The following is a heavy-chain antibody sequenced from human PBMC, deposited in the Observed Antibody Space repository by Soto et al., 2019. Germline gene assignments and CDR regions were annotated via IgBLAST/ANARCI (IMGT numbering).Heavy chain of an antibody. V-gene: IGHV1-69*13. D-gene: IGHD2-15*01. CDR2: IIPIFGTA. J-gene: IGHJ4*02. Sequence: SVKVSCKASGGTFSSYAISWVRQAPGQGLEWMGGIIPIFGTANYAQKFQGRVTITADESTSTAYMELSSLRSEDTAVYYCTRAYTNPGGNPTDYWGQGPLVTVYS. CDR3: TRAYTNPGGNPTDY. CDR1: GGTFSSYA.